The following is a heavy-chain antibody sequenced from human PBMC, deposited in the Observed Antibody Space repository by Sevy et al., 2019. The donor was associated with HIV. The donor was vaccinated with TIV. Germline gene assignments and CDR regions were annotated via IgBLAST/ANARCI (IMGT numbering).Heavy chain of an antibody. J-gene: IGHJ4*02. CDR1: GFSFSSYA. CDR3: ARPQEWLVPLYYLDY. Sequence: GGSLRLSCVASGFSFSSYAMAWVRQTPGKGLEWVSAITVTGGRTYYADSVKGRFTISRDNSKNTLYLQMNSLRAEDTAVYYCARPQEWLVPLYYLDYWGQGTLVTVSS. V-gene: IGHV3-23*01. CDR2: ITVTGGRT. D-gene: IGHD6-19*01.